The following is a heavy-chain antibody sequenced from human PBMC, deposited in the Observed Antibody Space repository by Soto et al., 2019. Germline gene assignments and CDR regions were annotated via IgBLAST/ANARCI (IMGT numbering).Heavy chain of an antibody. V-gene: IGHV1-69*04. J-gene: IGHJ3*02. CDR2: IIPILGIA. Sequence: SVKVSCKASGGTFSSYTISWVRQAPGQGLEWMGRIIPILGIANYAQKFQGRVTITADKSTSTAYMELSSLRSEDTAVYYCARDLATIALAEDDAFDIWGQGTMVTVSS. CDR1: GGTFSSYT. D-gene: IGHD6-19*01. CDR3: ARDLATIALAEDDAFDI.